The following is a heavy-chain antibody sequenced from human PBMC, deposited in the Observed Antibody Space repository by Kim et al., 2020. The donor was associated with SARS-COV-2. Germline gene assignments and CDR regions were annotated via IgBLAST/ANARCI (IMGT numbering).Heavy chain of an antibody. CDR2: IYYSGST. Sequence: SETLSLTCTVPGGSISSYYWSWIRQPPGKGLEWIGYIYYSGSTNYNPSLKSRVTISVDTSKNQFSLKLSSVTAADTAVYYCARASGGYSGYEEDYWGQGTLVTVSS. V-gene: IGHV4-59*01. J-gene: IGHJ4*02. CDR1: GGSISSYY. CDR3: ARASGGYSGYEEDY. D-gene: IGHD5-12*01.